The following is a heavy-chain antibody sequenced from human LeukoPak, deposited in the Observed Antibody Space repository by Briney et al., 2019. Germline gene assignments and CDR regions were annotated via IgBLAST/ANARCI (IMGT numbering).Heavy chain of an antibody. V-gene: IGHV3-30*02. Sequence: PGGSLRLSCAASGFTFSSYGMHWFRQAPGKGLEWVAFIRYDGSNKYYADSVKGRFTISRDNSKNTLYLQMNSLKTEDTAVYYCTTYVVVVAASPFDYWGQGTLVTVSS. J-gene: IGHJ4*02. CDR2: IRYDGSNK. CDR1: GFTFSSYG. D-gene: IGHD2-15*01. CDR3: TTYVVVVAASPFDY.